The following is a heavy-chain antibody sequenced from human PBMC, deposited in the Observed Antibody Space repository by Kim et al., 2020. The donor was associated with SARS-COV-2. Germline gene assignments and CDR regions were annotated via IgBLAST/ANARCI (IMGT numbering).Heavy chain of an antibody. V-gene: IGHV3-23*01. J-gene: IGHJ4*02. Sequence: GGSLRLSCAASGFTFNNNTMGWVRQAPGKGLEWVSTITYSGDYSNYADSVKGRFTISRDNSKNTLYLQMNSLRAEDTAVYYCAKRGDYSSSLSYFDQWGQGTLVTVSS. CDR1: GFTFNNNT. D-gene: IGHD6-6*01. CDR2: ITYSGDYS. CDR3: AKRGDYSSSLSYFDQ.